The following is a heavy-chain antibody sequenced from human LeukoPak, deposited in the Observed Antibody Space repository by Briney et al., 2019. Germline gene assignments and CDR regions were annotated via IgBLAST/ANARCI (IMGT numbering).Heavy chain of an antibody. J-gene: IGHJ6*02. V-gene: IGHV3-21*01. CDR1: GFTFSSYA. D-gene: IGHD3-22*01. CDR2: ISSSSSYI. CDR3: ARDLRDSNRNGMDV. Sequence: GGSLRLSCAASGFTFSSYAMHWVRQAPGKGLEWVSSISSSSSYIYYADSVKGRFTISRDNAKNSLYLQMNSLRAEDTAVYYCARDLRDSNRNGMDVWGQGTTVTVSS.